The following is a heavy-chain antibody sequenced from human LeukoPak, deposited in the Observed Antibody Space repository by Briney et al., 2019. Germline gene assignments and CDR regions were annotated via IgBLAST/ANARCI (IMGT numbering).Heavy chain of an antibody. Sequence: SETLSLTCTVSGGSIRSYYWSWLRQPPGKGLEWIGFIYYSGITDYNPSLKSRVTISVDTSNNQFSLKLTSVTAADTAVYYCARLRALSYYDSSGDLYYFEYWGQGTLVTVSS. V-gene: IGHV4-59*01. CDR1: GGSIRSYY. CDR3: ARLRALSYYDSSGDLYYFEY. CDR2: IYYSGIT. D-gene: IGHD3-22*01. J-gene: IGHJ4*02.